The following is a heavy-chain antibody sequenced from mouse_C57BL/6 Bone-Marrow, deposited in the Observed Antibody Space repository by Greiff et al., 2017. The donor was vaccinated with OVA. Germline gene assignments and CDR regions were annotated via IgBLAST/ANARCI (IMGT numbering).Heavy chain of an antibody. D-gene: IGHD2-1*01. CDR3: TTSYGNYVVAY. CDR2: IDPEDGDP. Sequence: VQLQQSGAELVRPGASVKLSCTASGFNIKDYYMHWVKQRPEQGLEWIGRIDPEDGDPEYAPKFQGKATMTADTSSNTAYLQLSSLTSEDTAVYYCTTSYGNYVVAYWGQGTLVTVSA. V-gene: IGHV14-1*01. CDR1: GFNIKDYY. J-gene: IGHJ3*01.